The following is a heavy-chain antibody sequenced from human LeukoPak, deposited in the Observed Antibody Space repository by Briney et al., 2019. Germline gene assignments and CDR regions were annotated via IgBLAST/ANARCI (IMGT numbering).Heavy chain of an antibody. CDR3: AREVGATEEFDY. V-gene: IGHV4-61*02. D-gene: IGHD1-26*01. Sequence: SQTLSLTCTVSGGSISSGSYYWSWIRQPAGKGLEWIGRIYTSGSTNYNPSLKSRVTISVDTSKNQFSLKLSSVTAADTAVYYCAREVGATEEFDYWGQGTLVTVSS. CDR2: IYTSGST. J-gene: IGHJ4*02. CDR1: GGSISSGSYY.